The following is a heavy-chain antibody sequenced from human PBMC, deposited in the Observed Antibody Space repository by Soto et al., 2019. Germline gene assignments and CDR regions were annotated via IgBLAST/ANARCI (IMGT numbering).Heavy chain of an antibody. D-gene: IGHD5-12*01. Sequence: QSGGSLRLSCAASGFTFSSYGMHWVRQAPGKGLEWVAVISYDGSNKYYADSVKGRFTISRDNSKNTLYLQMNSLRAEDTAVYYCANNRWGSGYEIDYWGQGTLVTAPQ. CDR3: ANNRWGSGYEIDY. J-gene: IGHJ4*02. CDR2: ISYDGSNK. V-gene: IGHV3-30*18. CDR1: GFTFSSYG.